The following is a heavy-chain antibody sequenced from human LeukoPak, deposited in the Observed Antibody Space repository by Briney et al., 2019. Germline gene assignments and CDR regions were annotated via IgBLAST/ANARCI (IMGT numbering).Heavy chain of an antibody. CDR1: GGSFSGYY. J-gene: IGHJ5*02. D-gene: IGHD3-10*01. CDR2: INHSGST. V-gene: IGHV4-34*01. CDR3: ARGFLTSYYYGSGSPNWFDP. Sequence: SETLSLTCAVYGGSFSGYYWSWIRQPPGKGLEWIGEINHSGSTNYNPSLKSRVTISVDTSKNQFSLKLSSVTAADTAVYYCARGFLTSYYYGSGSPNWFDPWGQGTLVTVS.